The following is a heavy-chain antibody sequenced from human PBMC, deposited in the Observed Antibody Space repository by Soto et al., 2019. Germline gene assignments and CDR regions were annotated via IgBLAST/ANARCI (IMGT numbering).Heavy chain of an antibody. Sequence: QVQLQESGPGLVKPSGTLSLTCAVSGGSISNNNWLIWVLQRPGKGLEWIGEIYHSGDTNYNPSLNSRVTISVNKSKDPFPLWLTYVTTAATAVYYCPTKPIFGSDEVDYWGQGTLVTVSS. CDR2: IYHSGDT. J-gene: IGHJ4*02. CDR3: PTKPIFGSDEVDY. D-gene: IGHD3-3*01. V-gene: IGHV4-4*02. CDR1: GGSISNNNW.